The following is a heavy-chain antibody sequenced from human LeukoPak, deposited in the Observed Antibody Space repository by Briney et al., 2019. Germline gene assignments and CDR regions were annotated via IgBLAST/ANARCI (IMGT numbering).Heavy chain of an antibody. V-gene: IGHV1-69*13. CDR3: ARAVRGYSGYAAFDI. D-gene: IGHD5-12*01. CDR2: IIPIFGTA. CDR1: GGTFSSYA. Sequence: GALVKVSCKASGGTFSSYAISWVRQAPGQGLEWMGGIIPIFGTANYAQKFQGRVTITADESTSTAYMELSSLRSEDTAVYYCARAVRGYSGYAAFDIWGQGTMVTVSS. J-gene: IGHJ3*02.